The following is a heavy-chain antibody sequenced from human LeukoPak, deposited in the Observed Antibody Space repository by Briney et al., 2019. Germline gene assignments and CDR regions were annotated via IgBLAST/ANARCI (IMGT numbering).Heavy chain of an antibody. V-gene: IGHV4-39*01. CDR2: IYYSGST. CDR3: ARHSSWYEVYYFDY. CDR1: GGSISSSSYY. J-gene: IGHJ4*02. D-gene: IGHD6-13*01. Sequence: SETLSLTCTVSGGSISSSSYYWGWIRQPPGKGLEWIGSIYYSGSTYYNPSLKSRVTISVDTSKNQFSLKLSSVTAADTAVYYCARHSSWYEVYYFDYWGQGTLVTVSS.